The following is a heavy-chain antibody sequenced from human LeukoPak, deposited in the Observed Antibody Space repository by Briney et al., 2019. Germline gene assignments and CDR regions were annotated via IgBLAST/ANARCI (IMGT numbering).Heavy chain of an antibody. CDR3: ARDSRGAFDI. CDR2: ISSSGTTT. CDR1: GFTFSDYY. J-gene: IGHJ3*02. D-gene: IGHD3-10*01. V-gene: IGHV3-11*01. Sequence: GGSLRLSGAASGFTFSDYYINWIRQAPGKGLEWISYISSSGTTTLYADSVKGRFTASRDNAKNSLYLQMNSLGAEDTAVYFCARDSRGAFDIWGQGTTVTVSS.